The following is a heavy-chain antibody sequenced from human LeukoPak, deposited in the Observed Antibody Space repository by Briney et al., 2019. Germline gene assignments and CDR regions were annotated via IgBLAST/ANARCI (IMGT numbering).Heavy chain of an antibody. V-gene: IGHV1-2*02. CDR2: INPNSGGT. D-gene: IGHD1-26*01. J-gene: IGHJ4*02. Sequence: ASVKVSFKASGYTFTGYYMHWVRQAPGQRLEWMGWINPNSGGTNYAQKFQGRVTMTRDTSISTAYMELSRLRSDDTAVYYCARDDSGSDYFDYWGQGTLVTVSS. CDR3: ARDDSGSDYFDY. CDR1: GYTFTGYY.